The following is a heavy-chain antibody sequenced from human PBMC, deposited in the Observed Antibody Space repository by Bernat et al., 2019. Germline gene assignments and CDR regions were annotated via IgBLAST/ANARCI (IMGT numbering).Heavy chain of an antibody. D-gene: IGHD1-26*01. J-gene: IGHJ4*02. V-gene: IGHV3-33*01. Sequence: QVQLVESGGGVVQPGRSLRLSCAASGFTFSSYGMHWVRQAPGKGLEWVAVIWYDGSNKYYADSVKGRFTISRDNSKNTLYLQMNSLRAEDTAVYYCARVESSGSYYPLGSIDYWGQGTLVTVSS. CDR1: GFTFSSYG. CDR2: IWYDGSNK. CDR3: ARVESSGSYYPLGSIDY.